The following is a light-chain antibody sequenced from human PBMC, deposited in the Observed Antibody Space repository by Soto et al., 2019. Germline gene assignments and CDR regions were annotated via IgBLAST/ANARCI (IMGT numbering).Light chain of an antibody. CDR3: QSYDSSLSTWV. Sequence: QSVLTQPPSVSGAPGQRVTIYCTGSSSNIGAGYDVHWYQQLPGTAPKLLIYHTTNRPSGVPDRFSGSKSGTSASLAITGLQAEHEADYYCQSYDSSLSTWVFGGGTKLTVL. V-gene: IGLV1-40*01. J-gene: IGLJ3*02. CDR2: HTT. CDR1: SSNIGAGYD.